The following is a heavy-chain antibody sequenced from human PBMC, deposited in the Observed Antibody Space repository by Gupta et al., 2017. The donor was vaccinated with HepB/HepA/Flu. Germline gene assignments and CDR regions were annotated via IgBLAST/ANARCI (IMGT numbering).Heavy chain of an antibody. CDR3: ARGGGRDHLNDGTYFPMDV. CDR2: ISDSGTT. Sequence: QVQLHESGPGLVKPSETLSLNCSVPGGSMNYYDWSWVRQAPGKGLEWMGYISDSGTTHYNPSLRSRVTFSVDTSKDQVFLKLRAVTPADTAVYFCARGGGRDHLNDGTYFPMDVWGHGTTVTVSS. V-gene: IGHV4-59*01. J-gene: IGHJ6*02. CDR1: GGSMNYYD. D-gene: IGHD2/OR15-2a*01.